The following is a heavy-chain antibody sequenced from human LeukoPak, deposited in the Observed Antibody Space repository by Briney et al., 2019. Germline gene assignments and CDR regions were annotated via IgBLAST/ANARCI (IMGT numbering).Heavy chain of an antibody. J-gene: IGHJ4*02. D-gene: IGHD2-2*01. CDR3: AKASVVLPAATFNY. V-gene: IGHV3-23*01. CDR1: GFAFRNYA. CDR2: ISGSDGRT. Sequence: PGGSLRLSCAASGFAFRNYAMSWVRQAPGKGLQWVSSISGSDGRTFYADSVKGRFTISRDSSESTLYLHMSSLRAEDTALYFCAKASVVLPAATFNYRGQGTLVTVSS.